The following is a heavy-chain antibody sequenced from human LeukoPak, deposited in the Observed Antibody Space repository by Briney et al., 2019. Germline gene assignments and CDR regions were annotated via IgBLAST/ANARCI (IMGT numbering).Heavy chain of an antibody. D-gene: IGHD6-19*01. Sequence: GGSLRLSCAASGFTFSSYAMSWVRQAPGKGLEWVSVIYSGGSTYYADSVKGRFTISRDNSKNTLYLQMKSLRAEDTAVYYCARERNLEIAVAGTIFNYWGQGTLVTVSS. V-gene: IGHV3-66*01. J-gene: IGHJ4*02. CDR3: ARERNLEIAVAGTIFNY. CDR1: GFTFSSYA. CDR2: IYSGGST.